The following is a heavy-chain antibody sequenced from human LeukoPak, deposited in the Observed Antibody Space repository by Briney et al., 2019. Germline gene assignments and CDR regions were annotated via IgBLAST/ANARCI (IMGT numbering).Heavy chain of an antibody. D-gene: IGHD3-22*01. CDR1: GFTFSSYA. Sequence: GGSLRLSCAASGFTFSSYAMHWVRQTPGKGLEWVTVISYDGSNKYYADSVKGRFTISRDNSKNTLYLRMNSLRAEDTAVYYCARDRDYYDSSGPYDYWGQGTLVTVSS. CDR2: ISYDGSNK. J-gene: IGHJ4*02. CDR3: ARDRDYYDSSGPYDY. V-gene: IGHV3-30-3*01.